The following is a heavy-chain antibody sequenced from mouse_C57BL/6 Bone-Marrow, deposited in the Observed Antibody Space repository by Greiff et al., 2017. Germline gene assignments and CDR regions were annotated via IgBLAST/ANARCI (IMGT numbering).Heavy chain of an antibody. D-gene: IGHD2-4*01. CDR1: GFSFNTYA. J-gene: IGHJ1*03. CDR3: VGDYDYESYWYFDV. Sequence: EVQGVESGGGLVQPTGSLKLSCAASGFSFNTYAMNWVRQAPGKGLEWVARIRSKSNNYTTYYADSVKDRFTISRDDSESMLYLQMNNLKTEDTAMYYWVGDYDYESYWYFDVWGTGTTVTVSS. V-gene: IGHV10-1*01. CDR2: IRSKSNNYTT.